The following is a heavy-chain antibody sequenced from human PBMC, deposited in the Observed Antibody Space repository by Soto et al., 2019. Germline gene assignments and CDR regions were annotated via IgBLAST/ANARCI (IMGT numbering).Heavy chain of an antibody. V-gene: IGHV3-30*18. D-gene: IGHD4-17*01. CDR3: AKDRGSADYGGSDFDY. J-gene: IGHJ4*02. Sequence: QVQLVESGGGVVQPGRSLRLSCAASGFTFSSYGIHWVRQAPGKGLEWVAVISSDGSNKYYGDSVKGRFTISRDNSKNTLFLQMNSQRVEDTAVYYCAKDRGSADYGGSDFDYWGQGTLVTVSS. CDR2: ISSDGSNK. CDR1: GFTFSSYG.